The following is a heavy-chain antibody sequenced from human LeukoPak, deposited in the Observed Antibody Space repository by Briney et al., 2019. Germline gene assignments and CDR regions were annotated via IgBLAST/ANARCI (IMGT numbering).Heavy chain of an antibody. CDR3: ARYGYCGGDRCFYDY. D-gene: IGHD2-21*02. CDR1: GGSISSGGYY. J-gene: IGHJ4*02. V-gene: IGHV4-31*03. CDR2: IYYSGST. Sequence: SQTLSLTCTVSGGSISSGGYYWSWIRQHPGKGLEWIGYIYYSGSTTYNPSLKSRVTISLDTSKNQFSLKLNSVTAADTAVYYCARYGYCGGDRCFYDYWGQGTLVTVSS.